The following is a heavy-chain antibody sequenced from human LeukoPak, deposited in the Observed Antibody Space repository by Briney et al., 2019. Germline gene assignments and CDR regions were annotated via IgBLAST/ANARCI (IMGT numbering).Heavy chain of an antibody. Sequence: GGSLTLSCAASGFTFSGYTMNWVRQIPGGGLEWVSSISRGSNVIYYAESVKGRFTISRDNAKNSLYLQMNSLRVEDTAVYYCARDKGCTNGVCYTGAWGQETLVTVSS. CDR1: GFTFSGYT. D-gene: IGHD2-8*01. J-gene: IGHJ5*02. CDR2: ISRGSNVI. CDR3: ARDKGCTNGVCYTGA. V-gene: IGHV3-21*01.